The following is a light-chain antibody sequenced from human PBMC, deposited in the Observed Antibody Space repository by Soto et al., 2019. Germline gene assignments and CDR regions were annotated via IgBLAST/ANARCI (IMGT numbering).Light chain of an antibody. CDR3: QHCRNWPAGKYT. CDR2: DAS. V-gene: IGKV3-11*01. Sequence: EIVLTQSPATLSLSPGERATLSCRASQSISTYLAWYQQKPGQAPRLLIYDASNRASGIPARFSGSGSGTDFTLTISSLEPEDFAVYYCQHCRNWPAGKYTFGQGTKLEIE. CDR1: QSISTY. J-gene: IGKJ2*01.